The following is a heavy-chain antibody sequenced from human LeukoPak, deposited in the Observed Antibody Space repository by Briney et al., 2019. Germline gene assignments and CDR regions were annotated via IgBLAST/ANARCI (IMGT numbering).Heavy chain of an antibody. V-gene: IGHV3-74*01. CDR2: INSDGSST. Sequence: QSGGSLRLSCAASGFTFSSYWMHWVRQAPGKGLVWVSRINSDGSSTNYADSVKGRFTISRDNAKNTLYLQMNSLRAEDTAVYYCSTGSGHAFDIWGRGTMVTVSS. J-gene: IGHJ3*02. CDR3: STGSGHAFDI. D-gene: IGHD3-10*01. CDR1: GFTFSSYW.